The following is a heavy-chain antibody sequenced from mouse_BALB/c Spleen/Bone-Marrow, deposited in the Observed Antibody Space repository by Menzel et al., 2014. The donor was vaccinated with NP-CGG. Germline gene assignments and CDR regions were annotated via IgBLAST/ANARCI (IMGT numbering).Heavy chain of an antibody. Sequence: QVQLQKPGAVLVKPGASVKLSCNDSGSTITETCMHWGKQRPAKGLERIGVISTYYGYASCNQKFKAKATMTVHKSSSTAYMELARLTSEHSAICYCARRAGSSGYLAAMDYWGQGTSVTVFS. V-gene: IGHV1S137*01. CDR3: ARRAGSSGYLAAMDY. CDR1: GSTITETC. D-gene: IGHD3-1*01. CDR2: ISTYYGYA. J-gene: IGHJ4*01.